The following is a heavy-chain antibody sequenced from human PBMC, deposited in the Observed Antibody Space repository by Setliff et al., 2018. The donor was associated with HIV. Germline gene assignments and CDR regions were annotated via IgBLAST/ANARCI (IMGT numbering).Heavy chain of an antibody. Sequence: ASVKVSCKTSGYPFTEYGIIWVRQAPGQGLEWVGLISAFSGNTNSAQKVQGRVTMTTDTSTTTAYMELRSLRSEDTAVYYCARVPQDTYNYPFSYSYYMDVWGKGTTVTVSS. D-gene: IGHD3-16*01. CDR3: ARVPQDTYNYPFSYSYYMDV. V-gene: IGHV1-18*01. J-gene: IGHJ6*03. CDR2: ISAFSGNT. CDR1: GYPFTEYG.